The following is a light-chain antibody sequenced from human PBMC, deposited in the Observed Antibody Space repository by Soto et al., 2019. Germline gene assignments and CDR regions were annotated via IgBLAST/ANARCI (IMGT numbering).Light chain of an antibody. CDR1: QSISSW. J-gene: IGKJ2*01. CDR2: KAS. V-gene: IGKV1-5*03. Sequence: DIQMTQSPSTLSASVGDRVTITCRASQSISSWLAWYQQKPGKAPKLLIYKASSLESGVPSRFSGSGSGTEFTLNISSLQPDDFAPYYCQQYHSYPYTFGQGTKLEIK. CDR3: QQYHSYPYT.